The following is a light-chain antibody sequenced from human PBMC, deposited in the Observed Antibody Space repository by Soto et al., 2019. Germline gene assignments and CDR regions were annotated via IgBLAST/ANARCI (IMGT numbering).Light chain of an antibody. CDR1: QSVSSY. Sequence: EISWSQCPAPLTLYPSDRSNLSCKASQSVSSYLAWYQQKPGQAPRLLIYDASNRATGIPARFSGSGSGTDFTLTISSLQPEDFAVYYCQQRSNWPIPFAQGTRLEIK. CDR2: DAS. V-gene: IGKV3-11*01. J-gene: IGKJ5*01. CDR3: QQRSNWPIP.